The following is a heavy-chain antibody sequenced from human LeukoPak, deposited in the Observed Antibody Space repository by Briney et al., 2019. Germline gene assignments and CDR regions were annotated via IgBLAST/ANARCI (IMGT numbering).Heavy chain of an antibody. D-gene: IGHD1-26*01. Sequence: GGSLKISFKGSGYRFTSYWIGWVRQMPGKGLEWMGIIYPGDSDTRYSPSFQGQVTISADKSISTAYLQWSSRTASDTAMYYCARHQGFRATTWGSADYWGQGTLVTVSS. CDR3: ARHQGFRATTWGSADY. V-gene: IGHV5-51*01. CDR2: IYPGDSDT. CDR1: GYRFTSYW. J-gene: IGHJ4*02.